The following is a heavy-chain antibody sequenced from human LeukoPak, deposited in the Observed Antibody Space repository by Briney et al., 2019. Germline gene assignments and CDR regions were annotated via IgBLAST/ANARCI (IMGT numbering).Heavy chain of an antibody. V-gene: IGHV5-51*01. J-gene: IGHJ4*02. CDR2: IYPDDSDT. D-gene: IGHD2-2*01. CDR1: GYQFTGFW. CDR3: VRGYCSTARCSNFDH. Sequence: ESLKISCKASGYQFTGFWIGWVRQKPGKGLEWMGIIYPDDSDTRYSPSFQGQVTISADTSISTAYLQWSSLKASDTAMYFCVRGYCSTARCSNFDHWGPGTLVTVSS.